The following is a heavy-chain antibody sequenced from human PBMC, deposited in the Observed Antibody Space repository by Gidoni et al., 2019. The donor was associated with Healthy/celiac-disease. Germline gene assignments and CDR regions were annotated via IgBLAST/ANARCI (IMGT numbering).Heavy chain of an antibody. Sequence: EVQLVSSVGVLVQPGGSLRLSCAASVFTFSSYWMSWVRQATGKGLEWVANIKQDGSEKYYVDDVKGRFTSSRDKAKNSRYMKMNSMRAEDTAVYYCARGLGDYFTFDYWGQGTLVTVS. J-gene: IGHJ4*02. CDR2: IKQDGSEK. CDR3: ARGLGDYFTFDY. D-gene: IGHD4-17*01. CDR1: VFTFSSYW. V-gene: IGHV3-7*01.